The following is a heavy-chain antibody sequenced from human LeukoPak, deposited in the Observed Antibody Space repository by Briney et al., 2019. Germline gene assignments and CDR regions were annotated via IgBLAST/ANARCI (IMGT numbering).Heavy chain of an antibody. CDR3: ATERTSGRNCFDP. CDR2: IDPSDSYT. Sequence: AESLRISCKGSGYSFTTYWISWVRQMPGKGLEWMGRIDPSDSYTKYSPSFQGHVTISVDKSVSTAYLQWSSLKSSDTAIYYCATERTSGRNCFDPWGQGTLVTV. CDR1: GYSFTTYW. V-gene: IGHV5-10-1*01. J-gene: IGHJ5*02. D-gene: IGHD3-10*01.